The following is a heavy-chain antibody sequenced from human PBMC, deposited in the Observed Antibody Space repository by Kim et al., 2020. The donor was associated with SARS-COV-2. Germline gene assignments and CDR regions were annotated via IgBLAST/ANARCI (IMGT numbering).Heavy chain of an antibody. D-gene: IGHD1-26*01. CDR1: GFTFSNAW. J-gene: IGHJ4*02. V-gene: IGHV3-15*01. Sequence: GGSLRLSCAASGFTFSNAWMSWVRQAPGKGLEWVGRIKSKTDGGATDYAAPVKCRFTISRDDSQNTLYLQMNSLKTEDTAVYYCTPDPIVGPTPWNYLGQGTLVTVSS. CDR3: TPDPIVGPTPWNY. CDR2: IKSKTDGGAT.